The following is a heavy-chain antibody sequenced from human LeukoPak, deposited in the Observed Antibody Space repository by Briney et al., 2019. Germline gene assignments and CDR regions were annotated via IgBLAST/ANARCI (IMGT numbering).Heavy chain of an antibody. D-gene: IGHD3-22*01. CDR3: ARGRGPSYYDSSGLQH. CDR1: GYTFTSYY. V-gene: IGHV1-46*01. J-gene: IGHJ1*01. CDR2: INPSGGST. Sequence: ASVKVSCKASGYTFTSYYMHWVRQAPGQGLEWMGIINPSGGSTSYAQKFQGRVTMTGDTSTSTVYMELSSLRSEDTAVYYCARGRGPSYYDSSGLQHWGQGTLVTVSS.